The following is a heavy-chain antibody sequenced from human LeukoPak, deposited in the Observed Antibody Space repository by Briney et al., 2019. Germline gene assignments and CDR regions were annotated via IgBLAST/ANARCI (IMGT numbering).Heavy chain of an antibody. Sequence: ASVKVPCKASGYTFTGYYMHWVRQAPGQGLEWMGWINPNSGGTNYAQKFQGRDTMTRDTSISTAYMELSRLRSDDTAVYYCARVEVGDYVWGSYRLWGQGTLVTVSS. J-gene: IGHJ4*02. CDR2: INPNSGGT. CDR3: ARVEVGDYVWGSYRL. V-gene: IGHV1-2*02. D-gene: IGHD3-16*02. CDR1: GYTFTGYY.